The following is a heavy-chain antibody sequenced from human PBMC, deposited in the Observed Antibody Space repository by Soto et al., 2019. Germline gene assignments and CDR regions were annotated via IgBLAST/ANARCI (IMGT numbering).Heavy chain of an antibody. J-gene: IGHJ4*02. D-gene: IGHD3-16*02. CDR1: GGSISSSSYY. CDR2: IYYSGST. Sequence: SETLSLTCTVSGGSISSSSYYWGWIRQPPXKGPEWIGSIYYSGSTYYNPSLKSRVTISVDTSKNQFSLKLSSVTAADTAVYYCARQGDYDYVWGSYPLAYWGQGTLVTV. CDR3: ARQGDYDYVWGSYPLAY. V-gene: IGHV4-39*01.